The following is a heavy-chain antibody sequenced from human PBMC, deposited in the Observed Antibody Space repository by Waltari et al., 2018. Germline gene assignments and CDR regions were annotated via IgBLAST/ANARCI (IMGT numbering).Heavy chain of an antibody. V-gene: IGHV1-69*10. CDR2: ILPILYST. Sequence: QVYLVKSGAEEKKPGSSVKVCGKDCGGHVSSVVTSWVRLAPGQGLEWMGDILPILYSTNYAQRFQGRVTITADKSANSAYMELNSLRPEDTAFYYCALLHSRMAMIQKFDYWGQGALVTVSS. J-gene: IGHJ4*02. CDR3: ALLHSRMAMIQKFDY. CDR1: GGHVSSVV. D-gene: IGHD5-12*01.